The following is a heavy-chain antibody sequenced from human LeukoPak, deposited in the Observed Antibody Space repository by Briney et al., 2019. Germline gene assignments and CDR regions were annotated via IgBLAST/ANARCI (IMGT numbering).Heavy chain of an antibody. CDR3: ARDSFETDIDY. J-gene: IGHJ4*02. CDR1: GFTFSSYW. CDR2: IKQDGSET. D-gene: IGHD1-14*01. V-gene: IGHV3-7*01. Sequence: PGGSLRLSCAASGFTFSSYWMSWVRQAPGKGLEWVANIKQDGSETYYVDSLKGRFTISRDNVKNSLYLQINSLRADDSAVYYCARDSFETDIDYWGQGTLVTVSS.